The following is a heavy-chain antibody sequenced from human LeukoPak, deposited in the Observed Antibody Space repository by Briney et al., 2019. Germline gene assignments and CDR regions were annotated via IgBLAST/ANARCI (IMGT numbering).Heavy chain of an antibody. J-gene: IGHJ4*02. D-gene: IGHD6-6*01. CDR2: INQSGRT. CDR3: ARNSAYSSSSGINQ. Sequence: SETLSLTCAVYGGSFSGYYWSWIRQPPGKGLEWIGEINQSGRTNYNPSLKSRVTISVDTHRNQFSLNLYSVTAADTAVYYCARNSAYSSSSGINQWGQGTLVTVSS. CDR1: GGSFSGYY. V-gene: IGHV4-34*01.